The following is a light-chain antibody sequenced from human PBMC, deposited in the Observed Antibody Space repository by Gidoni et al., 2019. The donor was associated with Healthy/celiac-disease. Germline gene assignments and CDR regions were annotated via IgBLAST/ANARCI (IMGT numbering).Light chain of an antibody. Sequence: QSALTQPASVSGSPGQSTTISCTGTSSDVGGYNYVPWYQQHPGKAPKLMIYDVRNRPSGVSNRFSGSKSGNTASLTISGLQAEDEADYYCSSYTSSSTPVVFGGGTKLTVL. CDR3: SSYTSSSTPVV. V-gene: IGLV2-14*01. CDR2: DVR. CDR1: SSDVGGYNY. J-gene: IGLJ2*01.